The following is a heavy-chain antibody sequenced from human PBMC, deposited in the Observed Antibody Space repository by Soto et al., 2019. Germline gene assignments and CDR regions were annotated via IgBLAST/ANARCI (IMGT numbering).Heavy chain of an antibody. Sequence: QPGGSLRLSCVASGFTFSNFGMHWVRQAPGKGLEWVAGISYDGRSESYVDSVRGRFTLSRDNSKNTLSLQMISLRPEDTGVYYCAKDLDVVMVLSATRGLDVWGKGTTVTVSS. J-gene: IGHJ6*04. CDR3: AKDLDVVMVLSATRGLDV. CDR2: ISYDGRSE. D-gene: IGHD2-15*01. V-gene: IGHV3-30*18. CDR1: GFTFSNFG.